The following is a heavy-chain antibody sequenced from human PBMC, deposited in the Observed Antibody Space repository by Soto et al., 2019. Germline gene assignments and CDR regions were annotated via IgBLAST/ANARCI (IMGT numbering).Heavy chain of an antibody. V-gene: IGHV3-53*01. CDR2: IYSGGST. CDR3: ARDPGPEYYFDY. J-gene: IGHJ4*02. CDR1: GFTVRANY. Sequence: GGSLRLSCAVSGFTVRANYMSWVRQAPGKGLEWVSVIYSGGSTYYADSVKGRFTISRDNSKNTLYLQMNSLRAEDTAVYYCARDPGPEYYFDYWGQGTLVTVSS.